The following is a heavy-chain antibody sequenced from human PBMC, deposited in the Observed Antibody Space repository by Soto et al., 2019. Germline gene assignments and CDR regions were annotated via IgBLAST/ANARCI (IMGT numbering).Heavy chain of an antibody. CDR1: GGSLSNYY. CDR2: IYYSGST. V-gene: IGHV4-59*01. J-gene: IGHJ4*02. CDR3: ARSYSSGWYSSGY. Sequence: SETLSLTCTVSGGSLSNYYWSWNRQPPGKGLEWLGYIYYSGSTTYNPSLKSRVTISLDTSKKQFSLNLTSVTAADTAVYFCARSYSSGWYSSGYWGQGTLVTVSS. D-gene: IGHD6-19*01.